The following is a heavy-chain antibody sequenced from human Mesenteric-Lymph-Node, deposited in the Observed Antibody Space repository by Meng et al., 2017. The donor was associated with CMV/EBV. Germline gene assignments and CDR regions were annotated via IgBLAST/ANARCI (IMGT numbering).Heavy chain of an antibody. V-gene: IGHV1-2*02. CDR3: ASPTVTKGAFDI. CDR2: INPNSGGT. D-gene: IGHD4-17*01. Sequence: ASVKVSCKASGYTFTGYYMHWVRQAPGQGLEWMGWINPNSGGTNYAQKFQGRVTMTRDTSISTAYMELSRLRSEDTAVYYCASPTVTKGAFDIWGQGTMVTVSS. CDR1: GYTFTGYY. J-gene: IGHJ3*02.